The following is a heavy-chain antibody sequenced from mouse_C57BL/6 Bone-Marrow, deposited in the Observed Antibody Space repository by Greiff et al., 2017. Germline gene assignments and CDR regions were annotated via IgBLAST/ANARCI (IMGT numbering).Heavy chain of an antibody. CDR1: GYTFTSYW. D-gene: IGHD2-2*01. CDR3: AREEGFYGYYFDY. Sequence: QVQLQQPGAELVKPGASVKMSCKASGYTFTSYWITWVKQRPGQGLEWIGDIYPGSGSTNYNEKFKSKATLTVDTSSSTAYMQLSILTSEDSSVYYCAREEGFYGYYFDYWGQGTTLTVSS. CDR2: IYPGSGST. J-gene: IGHJ2*01. V-gene: IGHV1-55*01.